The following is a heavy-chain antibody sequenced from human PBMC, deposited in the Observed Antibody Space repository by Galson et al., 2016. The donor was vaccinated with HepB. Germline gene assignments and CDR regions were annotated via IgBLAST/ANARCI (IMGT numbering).Heavy chain of an antibody. CDR2: IKRDGSQI. CDR3: ARAQWRQARRAAYFDY. Sequence: SLRLSCAASGFTFSDYWMNWVRQAPGQGLEWVANIKRDGSQIYYVDSVKGRFTISRHNFQNSLFLQMNSLRAEDTAVYYCARAQWRQARRAAYFDYWGQGALVTVSS. J-gene: IGHJ4*02. CDR1: GFTFSDYW. V-gene: IGHV3-7*04. D-gene: IGHD5-18*01.